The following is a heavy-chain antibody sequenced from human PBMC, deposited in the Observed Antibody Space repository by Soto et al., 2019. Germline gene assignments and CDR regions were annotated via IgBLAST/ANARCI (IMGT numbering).Heavy chain of an antibody. Sequence: PGGSLRLSCAASGFTFSSYEMNWVRQAPGKGLEWVSYISSSGSTIYYADSVKGRFTISRDNAKNSLYLQMNSLRAEDTAVYYCAREGSYCSGGSCYACRHWGQGTLVTVSS. CDR2: ISSSGSTI. CDR1: GFTFSSYE. D-gene: IGHD2-15*01. CDR3: AREGSYCSGGSCYACRH. V-gene: IGHV3-48*03. J-gene: IGHJ1*01.